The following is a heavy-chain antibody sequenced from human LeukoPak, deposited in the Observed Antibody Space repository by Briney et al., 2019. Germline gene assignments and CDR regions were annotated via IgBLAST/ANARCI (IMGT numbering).Heavy chain of an antibody. CDR1: GGSFSGYY. J-gene: IGHJ5*02. CDR3: ARMGSIVVVVAAKIGRWFDP. Sequence: SETLSLTCAVYGGSFSGYYWSWIRQPPGKGLEWIGEINHSGSTNYNPSLKSRVTISVDTSKNQFSLKLSSVTAADTAVYYCARMGSIVVVVAAKIGRWFDPWGQGTLVTVSS. V-gene: IGHV4-34*01. D-gene: IGHD2-15*01. CDR2: INHSGST.